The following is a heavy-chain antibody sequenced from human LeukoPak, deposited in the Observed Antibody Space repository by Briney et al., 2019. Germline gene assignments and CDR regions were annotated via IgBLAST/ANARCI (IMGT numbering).Heavy chain of an antibody. Sequence: GGSLRLSCAASGFTFSDYSMNWVRQAPGKGLEWVSYITISTSYIYYADAVKGRFTISRDNAKKSLYLEMKNLRAEDTAVYYCEREKGVSGYDYWGQGTLVSVSS. J-gene: IGHJ4*02. V-gene: IGHV3-21*03. CDR2: ITISTSYI. D-gene: IGHD5/OR15-5a*01. CDR1: GFTFSDYS. CDR3: EREKGVSGYDY.